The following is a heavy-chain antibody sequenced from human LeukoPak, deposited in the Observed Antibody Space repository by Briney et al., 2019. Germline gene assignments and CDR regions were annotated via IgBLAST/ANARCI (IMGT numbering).Heavy chain of an antibody. CDR1: GFTFSDYY. Sequence: KPGGSLRLSCVASGFTFSDYYMSWIRQAPGKGLVWVLYISSSSSYTIYADSVKGRFTISRDNAKNSLYLQMNSLRAEDTAVYYCARDMFVRSYPNAFDIWGQGTMVTVSS. J-gene: IGHJ3*02. D-gene: IGHD1-26*01. CDR3: ARDMFVRSYPNAFDI. V-gene: IGHV3-11*05. CDR2: ISSSSSYT.